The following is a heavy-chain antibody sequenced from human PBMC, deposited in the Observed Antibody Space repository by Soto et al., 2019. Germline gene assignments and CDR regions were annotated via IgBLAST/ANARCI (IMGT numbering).Heavy chain of an antibody. CDR3: ARHHEGVATIRIIGYYFDY. J-gene: IGHJ4*02. CDR2: IYYSGST. V-gene: IGHV4-39*01. Sequence: PSETLSLTCTVSGGSISSSSYYWGWIRQPPGKGLEWIGSIYYSGSTYYNPSLKSRVTISVDTSKNQFSLKLSSVTAADTAVYYCARHHEGVATIRIIGYYFDYWGQGTLVTVSS. D-gene: IGHD5-12*01. CDR1: GGSISSSSYY.